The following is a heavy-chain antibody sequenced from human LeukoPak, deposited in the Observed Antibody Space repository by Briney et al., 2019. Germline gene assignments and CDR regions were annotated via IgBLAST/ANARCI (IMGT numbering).Heavy chain of an antibody. D-gene: IGHD1-1*01. CDR3: ARVAKERVGGVYYFDY. Sequence: PGGSLRFSCQASEFAFSNYDMHWFRQATGKGLKWVSAIGTAGDTYYTGSVKGRFTISRENAKNSLYLQMNSLRAGDTAVYYCARVAKERVGGVYYFDYWGQGTLVTVSS. J-gene: IGHJ4*02. CDR2: IGTAGDT. V-gene: IGHV3-13*01. CDR1: EFAFSNYD.